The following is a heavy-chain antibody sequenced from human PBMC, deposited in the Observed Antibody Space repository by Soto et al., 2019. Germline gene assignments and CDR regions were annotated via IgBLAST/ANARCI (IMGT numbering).Heavy chain of an antibody. J-gene: IGHJ4*02. CDR2: INHSGST. V-gene: IGHV4-34*01. CDR3: ASEGPYYYDSSGRAGYYFDY. D-gene: IGHD3-22*01. Sequence: PSETLSLTCAVYGGSFSGYYWSWIRQPPGKGLEWIGEINHSGSTNYNPSLKSRVTISVDTSKNQFSLKLSSVTAADTAVYYCASEGPYYYDSSGRAGYYFDYWGQGTLVTVSS. CDR1: GGSFSGYY.